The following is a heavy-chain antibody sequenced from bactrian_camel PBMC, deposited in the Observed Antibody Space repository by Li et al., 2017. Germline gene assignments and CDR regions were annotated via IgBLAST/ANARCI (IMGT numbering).Heavy chain of an antibody. Sequence: HVQLVESGGGSVQAGGTLRLSCEDSGEKFRFSFMAWFRQAPGKKRGGVAAIDGIGGTSYADSVKGRFTISRDNTKDMLYLQMNSLKPEDSAMYYCAADLARYCGAFSGFFARASWGQGTQVTVS. V-gene: IGHV3S53*01. CDR2: IDGIGGT. J-gene: IGHJ4*01. CDR1: GEKFRFSF. CDR3: AADLARYCGAFSGFFARAS. D-gene: IGHD2*01.